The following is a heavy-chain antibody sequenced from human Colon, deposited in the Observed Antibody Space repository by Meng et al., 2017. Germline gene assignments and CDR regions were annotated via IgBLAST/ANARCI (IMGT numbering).Heavy chain of an antibody. V-gene: IGHV4-39*01. CDR1: GGSVSSTSFY. J-gene: IGHJ4*02. CDR3: ARRPTGIDS. Sequence: QLQVQESGPGLVKPSETLSLTCSVSGGSVSSTSFYWTWIRQPPGKGLEWMGEIIHGGSPSYNPSLKSRVTISIDTSKNQLSLMLRIVTAADTAVYYCARRPTGIDSWGQGTLVTVSS. CDR2: IIHGGSP. D-gene: IGHD2-8*02.